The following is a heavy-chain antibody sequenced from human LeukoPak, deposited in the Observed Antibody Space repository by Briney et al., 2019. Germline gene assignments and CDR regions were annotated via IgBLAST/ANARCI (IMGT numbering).Heavy chain of an antibody. CDR2: ISSSSSYI. D-gene: IGHD2-2*01. Sequence: PGGSLRLSCAASGFTFSSYSMNWVRQAPGKGLEWVSSISSSSSYIYYADSVKGRFTISRDNAKNSLYLQMNSLRAEDTAVYYCASLGVVPAAISYYMDVWGKGTTVTVSS. CDR3: ASLGVVPAAISYYMDV. CDR1: GFTFSSYS. V-gene: IGHV3-21*01. J-gene: IGHJ6*03.